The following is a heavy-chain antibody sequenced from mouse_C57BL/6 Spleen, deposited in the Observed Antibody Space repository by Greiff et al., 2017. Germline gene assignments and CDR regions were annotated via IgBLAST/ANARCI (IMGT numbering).Heavy chain of an antibody. Sequence: EVKLMESGPELVKPGASVKISCKASGYSFTGYYMNWVKQSPEKSLEWIGEIKPSTGGTTYNQKFKAKATLTVDKSSSPAYMQLKSLTSGDAAVYYCARRNYYGSSYGWYFDVWGTGTTGTVSS. J-gene: IGHJ1*03. CDR1: GYSFTGYY. CDR2: IKPSTGGT. V-gene: IGHV1-42*01. CDR3: ARRNYYGSSYGWYFDV. D-gene: IGHD1-1*01.